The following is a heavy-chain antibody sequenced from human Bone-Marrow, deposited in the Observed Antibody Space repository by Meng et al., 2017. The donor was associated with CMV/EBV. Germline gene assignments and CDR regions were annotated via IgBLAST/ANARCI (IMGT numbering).Heavy chain of an antibody. Sequence: GGSLRLSCAVSGFTFSTYALNWVRQAPGKGLEWVSTISSSSAYIYYADSVRGRFTVSRDNSKNSLYLQMNSLRAEDTAVYFCARGSGVYAHHWGQGTLVTVSS. CDR2: ISSSSAYI. CDR1: GFTFSTYA. V-gene: IGHV3-21*06. D-gene: IGHD5/OR15-5a*01. CDR3: ARGSGVYAHH. J-gene: IGHJ4*02.